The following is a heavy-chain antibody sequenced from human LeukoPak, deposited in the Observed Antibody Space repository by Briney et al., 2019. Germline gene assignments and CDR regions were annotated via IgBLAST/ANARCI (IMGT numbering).Heavy chain of an antibody. J-gene: IGHJ5*02. CDR2: IYYTGST. Sequence: SETLSLICTVSGGSINSITYYGGWIRQPPGKGLEWNGSIYYTGSTYYNPSLKSRVTISVDTSKNPFSLKLSAVTAAGTAVYYCARVASYGWFDPWGQGTLVTVSS. D-gene: IGHD4-17*01. V-gene: IGHV4-39*07. CDR3: ARVASYGWFDP. CDR1: GGSINSITYY.